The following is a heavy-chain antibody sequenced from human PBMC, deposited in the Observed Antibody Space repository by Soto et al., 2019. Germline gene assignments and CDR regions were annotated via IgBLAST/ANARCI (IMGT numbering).Heavy chain of an antibody. D-gene: IGHD3-22*01. Sequence: SETLSLTCTVSGGSISSGGYYWSWIRQHPGKGLEWIGYIYYSGSTYYNPSLKSRVTISVDTSKNQFSLKLSSVTAADTAVYYCARGYYYDSSGYLLDYFAYWGQGTLVTVSS. V-gene: IGHV4-31*03. CDR2: IYYSGST. J-gene: IGHJ4*02. CDR3: ARGYYYDSSGYLLDYFAY. CDR1: GGSISSGGYY.